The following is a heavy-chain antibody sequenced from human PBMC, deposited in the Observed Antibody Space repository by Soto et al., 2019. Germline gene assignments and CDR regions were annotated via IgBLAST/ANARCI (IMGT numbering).Heavy chain of an antibody. CDR1: GGTLCSWA. Sequence: VEVARKASGGTLCSWAVAGVLHTPGQAIEWMGGIIPIFGTANHAQKFQGRVTITADESTSTAYMELSSLGSEDTAVYYCARQVTIFGVVNYYYGMDGWGQGTTVTVSS. J-gene: IGHJ6*02. CDR3: ARQVTIFGVVNYYYGMDG. CDR2: IIPIFGTA. D-gene: IGHD3-3*01. V-gene: IGHV1-69*01.